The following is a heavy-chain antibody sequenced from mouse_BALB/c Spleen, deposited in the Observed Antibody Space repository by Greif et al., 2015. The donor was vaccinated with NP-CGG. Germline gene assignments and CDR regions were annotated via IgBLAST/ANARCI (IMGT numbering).Heavy chain of an antibody. D-gene: IGHD2-2*01. CDR2: FYPGSGSI. J-gene: IGHJ2*01. V-gene: IGHV1-62-2*01. CDR1: GYTFTEYT. Sequence: VQGVESGAELVKPGASVKLSCKASGYTFTEYTIHWVKQRSGQGLEWIGWFYPGSGSIKYNEKFKDKATLTADKSSSTVYMELSRLTSEDSAVYFCARHEAGFYYFDYWGQGTTLTVSS. CDR3: ARHEAGFYYFDY.